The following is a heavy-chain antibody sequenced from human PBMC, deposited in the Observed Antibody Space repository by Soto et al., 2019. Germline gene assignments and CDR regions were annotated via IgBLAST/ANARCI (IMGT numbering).Heavy chain of an antibody. CDR3: ARGGHYDSSGARNYHYYGMDV. V-gene: IGHV1-18*01. CDR1: GYTFSSSG. J-gene: IGHJ6*02. CDR2: ISPYNDDK. D-gene: IGHD3-22*01. Sequence: GGPVEVSLKACGYTFSSSGISWVRQAPGKGLEWLGWISPYNDDKKYAQRLQGRVTMTTDTSTRTAYMDIRGLRSDDTAIYYCARGGHYDSSGARNYHYYGMDVWGQGTTVTVSS.